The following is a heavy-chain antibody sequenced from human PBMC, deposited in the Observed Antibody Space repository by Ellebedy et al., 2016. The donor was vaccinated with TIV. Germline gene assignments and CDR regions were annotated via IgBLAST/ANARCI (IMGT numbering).Heavy chain of an antibody. V-gene: IGHV3-11*06. CDR2: ISSSSSYT. CDR1: GFTFSDYY. J-gene: IGHJ6*02. Sequence: GGSLRLXXAASGFTFSDYYMSWIRQAPGKGLEWVSYISSSSSYTNYADSVKGRFTISRDNAKNSLYLQMNSLRAEDTAVYYCARDRGGMDVWGQGTTVTVSS. CDR3: ARDRGGMDV.